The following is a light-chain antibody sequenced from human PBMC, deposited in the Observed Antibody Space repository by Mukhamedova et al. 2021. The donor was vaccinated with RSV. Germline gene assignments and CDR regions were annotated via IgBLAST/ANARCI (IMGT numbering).Light chain of an antibody. CDR2: AAS. J-gene: IGKJ4*01. CDR3: QQANSFPL. V-gene: IGKV1D-12*01. Sequence: WYQRRVHGKAPKLLIYAASSSQSGVPSRFSGSGSGTDFTLTISSLQPEDFATYYCQQANSFPLFGGGTKVEIK.